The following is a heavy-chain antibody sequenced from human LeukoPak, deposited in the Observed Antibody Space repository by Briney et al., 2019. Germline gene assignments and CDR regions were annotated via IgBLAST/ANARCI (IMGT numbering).Heavy chain of an antibody. J-gene: IGHJ4*02. D-gene: IGHD6-19*01. CDR2: IKQDGSEK. CDR1: GFTFSSQW. CDR3: ARDRSGSGWGFDY. V-gene: IGHV3-7*01. Sequence: PGGSLRLSCAASGFTFSSQWMSWVRQAPGKGLEWVANIKQDGSEKYYVDSVKGRFSISRDNAKNSLYLQMDSLRAEDTAVYYCARDRSGSGWGFDYWGQGTLVTVSS.